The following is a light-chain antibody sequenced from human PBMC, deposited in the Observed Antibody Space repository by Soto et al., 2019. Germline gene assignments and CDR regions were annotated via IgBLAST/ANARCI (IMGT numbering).Light chain of an antibody. CDR3: GSWDNNLRAYV. J-gene: IGLJ1*01. V-gene: IGLV1-51*01. Sequence: QSVLTQPPSVSATPGQKVTISCSGSDSNLGRNYVPWYQQLPGTAPRLLIYDNVYRFSGIPDRFSASKSGTSATLGIAGLQTGDEFDYYCGSWDNNLRAYVSGNVTKVTVL. CDR1: DSNLGRNY. CDR2: DNV.